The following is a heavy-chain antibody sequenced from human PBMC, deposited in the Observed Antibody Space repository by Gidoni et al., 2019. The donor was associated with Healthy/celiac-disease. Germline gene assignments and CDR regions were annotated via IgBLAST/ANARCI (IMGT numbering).Heavy chain of an antibody. CDR2: INHSGST. V-gene: IGHV4-34*01. CDR1: GGSFSVYY. CDR3: ARDGYSGTRY. D-gene: IGHD5-18*01. J-gene: IGHJ4*02. Sequence: QVQLQQWGAGLLKPSETLSLTCAVYGGSFSVYYWSWIRQPPGKGLEWIWEINHSGSTNYNPSLKSRVTIAVDTSKNQFSRKLSSVTAADTAVYYCARDGYSGTRYWGQGTLVTVSS.